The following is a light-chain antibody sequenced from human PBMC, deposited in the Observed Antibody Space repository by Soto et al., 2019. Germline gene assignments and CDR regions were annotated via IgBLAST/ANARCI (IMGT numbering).Light chain of an antibody. CDR1: SSDVGSYNL. Sequence: QSALTQPASVSGSPGQSITISCTGTSSDVGSYNLVSWYQQHPGKAPKLMIYNVYSRPSGVSSRFSGSKSGNTASLTISWLQAEDEADYYCNSYTSASTYVFGTGTQLTVL. J-gene: IGLJ1*01. CDR2: NVY. V-gene: IGLV2-14*02. CDR3: NSYTSASTYV.